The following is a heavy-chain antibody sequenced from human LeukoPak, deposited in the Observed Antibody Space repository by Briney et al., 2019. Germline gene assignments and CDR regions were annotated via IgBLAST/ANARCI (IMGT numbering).Heavy chain of an antibody. CDR2: IYPGDSDT. D-gene: IGHD3-3*01. CDR3: ARAYYDFWSGYYMWGFRGYYMDV. Sequence: PGESLKISCKGSGYSFTSYWIGWVRQMPGKGLEWMGIIYPGDSDTRYSPSFQGQVTISADKSISTAYLQWSSLKASDTAMYYCARAYYDFWSGYYMWGFRGYYMDVWGKGTTVTVSS. V-gene: IGHV5-51*01. CDR1: GYSFTSYW. J-gene: IGHJ6*03.